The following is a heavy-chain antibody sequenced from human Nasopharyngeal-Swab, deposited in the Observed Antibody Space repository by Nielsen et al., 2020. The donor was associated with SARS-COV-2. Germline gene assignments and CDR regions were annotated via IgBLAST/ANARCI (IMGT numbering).Heavy chain of an antibody. CDR3: ASGPATVTTSYYYYYMDV. Sequence: ASLKVSCHASRHTFTSDDINWVRHAPGQGLEWMGWMTPNSGNTGYAQKFQGRVTMTRNTSISTAYMELSSLRSEDTAVYYCASGPATVTTSYYYYYMDVWGKGTTVTVSS. CDR2: MTPNSGNT. J-gene: IGHJ6*03. CDR1: RHTFTSDD. D-gene: IGHD4-17*01. V-gene: IGHV1-8*01.